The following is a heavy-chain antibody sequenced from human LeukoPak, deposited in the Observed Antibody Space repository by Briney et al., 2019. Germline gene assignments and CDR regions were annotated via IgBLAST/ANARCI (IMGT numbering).Heavy chain of an antibody. CDR1: GFTFSDYI. CDR2: ISYDGSNK. V-gene: IGHV3-30-3*01. J-gene: IGHJ4*02. Sequence: GGSLRLSCAASGFTFSDYIINWVRQAPGKGLEWVAVISYDGSNKYYADSVRGRFTISRDNSKNTLYLQMNSLRAEDTALYYCARVYSALGWFDYWGQGTLVTVSS. D-gene: IGHD2-8*01. CDR3: ARVYSALGWFDY.